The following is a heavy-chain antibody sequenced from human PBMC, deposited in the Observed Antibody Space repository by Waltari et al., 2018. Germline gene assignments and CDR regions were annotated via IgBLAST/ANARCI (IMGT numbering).Heavy chain of an antibody. J-gene: IGHJ4*02. CDR2: IYYNGNT. D-gene: IGHD2-15*01. V-gene: IGHV4-30-4*01. Sequence: QVRLQESGPGLVKSSQNLSLTCTVSGGSISNANYYWSWSRQSPGKGLEWIGDIYYNGNTNKNPSLKSRITMSVDTSKNQFSLKLTSVTAADTAVYYCARDFGYSSADWGQGILVTVSS. CDR3: ARDFGYSSAD. CDR1: GGSISNANYY.